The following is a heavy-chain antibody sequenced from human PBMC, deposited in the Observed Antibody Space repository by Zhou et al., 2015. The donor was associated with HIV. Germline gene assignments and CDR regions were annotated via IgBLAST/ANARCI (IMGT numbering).Heavy chain of an antibody. Sequence: QVQLVQSGAEEKKPGASVKVSCKASGYTFTSYAMHWVRQAPGQRLEWMGWINAGNGNTKYSQKFQGRVTITRDTSASTAYMELSSLRSEDTAVYYCARDQVSIADHYYYYGMDVWGQGTT. D-gene: IGHD6-6*01. CDR2: INAGNGNT. CDR1: GYTFTSYA. CDR3: ARDQVSIADHYYYYGMDV. J-gene: IGHJ6*02. V-gene: IGHV1-3*05.